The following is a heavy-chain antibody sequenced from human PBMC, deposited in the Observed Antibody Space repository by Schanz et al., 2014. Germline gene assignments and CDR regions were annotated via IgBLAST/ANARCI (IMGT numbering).Heavy chain of an antibody. CDR3: AKYRGYYRVSGSYRELEY. J-gene: IGHJ4*02. D-gene: IGHD3-10*01. CDR1: GFTFSSYG. Sequence: QVQLVESGGGVGQPGRSLRLSCAASGFTFSSYGMHWVRQAPGKGLEWVAVIWYDGSNKYYADSVKGRFTISRDNSKNTLYLQMNSLRPEDTAVYYCAKYRGYYRVSGSYRELEYWGQGTLVTVSS. CDR2: IWYDGSNK. V-gene: IGHV3-33*06.